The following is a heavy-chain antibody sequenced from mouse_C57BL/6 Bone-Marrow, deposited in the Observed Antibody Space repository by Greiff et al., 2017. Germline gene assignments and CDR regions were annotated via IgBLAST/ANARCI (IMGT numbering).Heavy chain of an antibody. CDR1: GYTFTNYW. V-gene: IGHV1-64*01. D-gene: IGHD2-4*01. CDR3: ARSYDYDDNTMDY. CDR2: MHPNGGSP. J-gene: IGHJ4*01. Sequence: QVQLQQPGAELVKPGASVKLSCKASGYTFTNYWMHWVKQRPGQGLEWIGMMHPNGGSPDYNEKFKGEATLSVDKSSRTAYMELSSLTSEDSAVYYCARSYDYDDNTMDYWGQGTSVTGSA.